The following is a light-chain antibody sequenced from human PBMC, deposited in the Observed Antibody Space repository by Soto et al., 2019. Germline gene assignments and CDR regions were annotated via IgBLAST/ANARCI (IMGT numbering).Light chain of an antibody. CDR3: QQYNSYSGT. CDR1: QSISSW. CDR2: DAS. J-gene: IGKJ1*01. Sequence: DIQMTQSPSTLSASVGDRVTITCRASQSISSWLAWYQQKPGKAPKLLIYDASSLESGVPSRFSGSGSRTEFTLSFSSLQPDYFATYYCQQYNSYSGTFGQGTKVEIK. V-gene: IGKV1-5*01.